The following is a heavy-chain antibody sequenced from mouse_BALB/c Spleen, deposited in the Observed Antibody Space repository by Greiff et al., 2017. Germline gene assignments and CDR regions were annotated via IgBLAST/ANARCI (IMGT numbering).Heavy chain of an antibody. Sequence: QVHVKQSGPGLVAPSQSLSITCTVSGFSLTDYGVSWFRQPPGKGLEWLGSIWGGGSTYYNSALKSRLSISKDNSNSHVFLKMNSLQTDDTAMYYCAKHNSSGYVRGCCAMDYWGQGTSVTVSS. V-gene: IGHV2-6-5*01. CDR2: IWGGGST. CDR3: AKHNSSGYVRGCCAMDY. J-gene: IGHJ4*01. D-gene: IGHD3-1*01. CDR1: GFSLTDYG.